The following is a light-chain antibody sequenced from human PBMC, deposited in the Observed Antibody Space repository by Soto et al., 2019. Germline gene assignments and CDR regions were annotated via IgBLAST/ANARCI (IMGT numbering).Light chain of an antibody. CDR1: QSINSG. CDR3: QQGHNWPLT. CDR2: GAS. J-gene: IGKJ2*01. Sequence: EIVMTQSPATLSPSPGERAALSCRASQSINSGLAWYQQKPGQPPRLLIYGASTRATGVPARFTGSESGSEFTLTISGLQSEDFAVYYCQQGHNWPLTLGQGTRLEI. V-gene: IGKV3-15*01.